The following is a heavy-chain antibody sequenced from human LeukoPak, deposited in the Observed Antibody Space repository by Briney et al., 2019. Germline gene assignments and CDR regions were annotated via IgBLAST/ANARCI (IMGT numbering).Heavy chain of an antibody. CDR2: ISAYNGNT. D-gene: IGHD3-22*01. CDR1: GYTFTSYG. V-gene: IGHV1-18*01. J-gene: IGHJ1*01. CDR3: ARDQTDYYDSSGYYSGYFQH. Sequence: ASVKVSCKASGYTFTSYGISWVRQAPGQGLEWMGWISAYNGNTNYAQKLQGRVTMTTDTSTSTAYMELRSLRSDDTAVYYCARDQTDYYDSSGYYSGYFQHWGQGTLVTVSS.